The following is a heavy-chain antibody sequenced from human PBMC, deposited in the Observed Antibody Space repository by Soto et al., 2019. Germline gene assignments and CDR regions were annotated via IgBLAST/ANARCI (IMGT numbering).Heavy chain of an antibody. CDR3: ARGPAALRVHDAFDI. D-gene: IGHD2-2*01. Sequence: PGESLKISCKGSGYSFTSYWIGWVRQMPGKGLEWMGIIYPGDSHTRYSPSFQGQVTISADKSISTAYLQWSSLKASDTAMYYCARGPAALRVHDAFDIWGQGTMVTVSS. J-gene: IGHJ3*02. V-gene: IGHV5-51*01. CDR2: IYPGDSHT. CDR1: GYSFTSYW.